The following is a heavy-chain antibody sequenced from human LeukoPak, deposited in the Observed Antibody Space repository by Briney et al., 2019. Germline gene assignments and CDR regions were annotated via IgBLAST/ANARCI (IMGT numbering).Heavy chain of an antibody. J-gene: IGHJ4*02. CDR3: ARSDFWRPYYFDY. CDR2: INPNSGGT. CDR1: GYTFTGYY. V-gene: IGHV1-2*06. Sequence: GASVKVSCKASGYTFTGYYMHWVRQAPGQGLEWMGRINPNSGGTNYAQKFQGRVTMTRDTSISTAYMELSRLRSDDTAVYYCARSDFWRPYYFDYWGQGTLVTVSS. D-gene: IGHD3-3*01.